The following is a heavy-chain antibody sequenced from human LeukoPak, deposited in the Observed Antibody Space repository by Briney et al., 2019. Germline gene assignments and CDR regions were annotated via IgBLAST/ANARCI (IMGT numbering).Heavy chain of an antibody. J-gene: IGHJ4*02. D-gene: IGHD6-6*01. Sequence: SETLSLTCTVSGGSISSYYWSWIRQPPGKGLEWIGYIYYSGSTNYNPSLKSRVTISVDTSKNQFSLKLSSVTAADTAVYYCARGARYSSSSFDYWGQGTPVTVSS. CDR3: ARGARYSSSSFDY. V-gene: IGHV4-59*01. CDR1: GGSISSYY. CDR2: IYYSGST.